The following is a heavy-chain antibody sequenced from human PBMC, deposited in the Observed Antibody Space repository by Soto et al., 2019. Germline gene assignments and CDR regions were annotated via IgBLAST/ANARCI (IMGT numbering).Heavy chain of an antibody. Sequence: QVQLVQSGAEVKEPGASVKISCKASGYTFTTYYIHWVRQAPGQGLGWMGMIDHIGGNTGYGRKFQDRVAMTRDTATGTADMDVKSLTFEDTAMYFSVRVYCTHRASCEGDFQHWGPGPLVTVSS. V-gene: IGHV1-46*01. D-gene: IGHD2-8*01. J-gene: IGHJ1*01. CDR3: VRVYCTHRASCEGDFQH. CDR2: IDHIGGNT. CDR1: GYTFTTYY.